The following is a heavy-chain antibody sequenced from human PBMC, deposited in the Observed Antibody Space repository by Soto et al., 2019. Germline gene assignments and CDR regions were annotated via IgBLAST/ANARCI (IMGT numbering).Heavy chain of an antibody. V-gene: IGHV1-2*02. CDR1: RYTFTSFH. CDR2: INLSSGGT. D-gene: IGHD6-19*01. Sequence: ASVKVSCKASRYTFTSFHIHWVREAPGQGLEWMGVINLSSGGTGYEQKFQGRVSMTRDTSISTAYMELSRLRSDDTAVYYCATSRISIAVAGETEYYFDYWGQGTLVTVSS. CDR3: ATSRISIAVAGETEYYFDY. J-gene: IGHJ4*02.